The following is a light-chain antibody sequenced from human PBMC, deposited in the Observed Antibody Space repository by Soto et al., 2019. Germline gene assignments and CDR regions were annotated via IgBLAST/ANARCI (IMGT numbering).Light chain of an antibody. V-gene: IGKV3-15*01. Sequence: EIVMTQSPATLSVSPGERATLSCRASQSVRSNLAWYQQKPGQAPRLLIYGASTRATGIPATFSGSGSGTEFTLTISSLQSEDFAVYYCQQYNNWPLTSGGGTKVEIK. J-gene: IGKJ4*01. CDR3: QQYNNWPLT. CDR2: GAS. CDR1: QSVRSN.